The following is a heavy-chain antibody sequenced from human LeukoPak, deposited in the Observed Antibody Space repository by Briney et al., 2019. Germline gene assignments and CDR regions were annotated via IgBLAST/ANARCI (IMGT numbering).Heavy chain of an antibody. D-gene: IGHD2-2*01. CDR3: ARASMRGYFDP. CDR1: GGFISPYY. V-gene: IGHV4-59*01. CDR2: IYYSGTT. J-gene: IGHJ5*02. Sequence: PSETLSLTCTVSGGFISPYYWSWIRQSPGKELEWIGCIYYSGTTNYNPSLKSRVTISADTSKSQSSLKLTSVTAADTAVYYCARASMRGYFDPWGQGTLVTVSS.